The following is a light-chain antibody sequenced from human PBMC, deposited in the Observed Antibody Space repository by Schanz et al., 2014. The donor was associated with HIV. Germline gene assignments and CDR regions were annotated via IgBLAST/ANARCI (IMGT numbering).Light chain of an antibody. V-gene: IGLV1-51*01. J-gene: IGLJ2*01. CDR2: VTH. CDR1: ASNIGHNY. CDR3: GTWDSSLSAEVV. Sequence: QSVLTQPPSVSAAPGQRVTISCSGSASNIGHNYVSWFQQFPGTTPKLLIYVTHQRPSGIPDRFSGSKSGTSATLGITGLQTGDEADYYCGTWDSSLSAEVVFGGGTKLTVL.